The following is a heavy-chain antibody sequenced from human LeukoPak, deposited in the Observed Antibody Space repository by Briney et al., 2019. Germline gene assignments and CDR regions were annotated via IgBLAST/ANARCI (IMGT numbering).Heavy chain of an antibody. V-gene: IGHV3-33*01. Sequence: GGSLRLSCVASGFIFSTYGLHWVRQSPGRGLEWVAVIWYDGSQRYYTDSVKGRFTISRDDSQNTIYLQMDSLRAEDTAVYYCATSSPRNYFDHWGQGTLVTVSS. CDR2: IWYDGSQR. J-gene: IGHJ4*02. D-gene: IGHD1-14*01. CDR1: GFIFSTYG. CDR3: ATSSPRNYFDH.